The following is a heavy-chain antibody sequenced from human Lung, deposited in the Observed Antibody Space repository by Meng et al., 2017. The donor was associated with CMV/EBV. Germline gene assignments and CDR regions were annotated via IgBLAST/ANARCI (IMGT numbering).Heavy chain of an antibody. CDR2: IYYSGST. V-gene: IGHV4-61*01. D-gene: IGHD6-6*01. J-gene: IGHJ6*02. CDR3: AREDIAARPYYDYGMDF. Sequence: GSLRLSCTVSGGSFSNGSYYWSWIRQHPGKGLEWIGDIYYSGSTHYNPSLKSRVTIPIDTAKNQFSLKRSSVTATGTAGYYGAREDIAARPYYDYGMDFWGQGXTVTVSS. CDR1: GGSFSNGSYY.